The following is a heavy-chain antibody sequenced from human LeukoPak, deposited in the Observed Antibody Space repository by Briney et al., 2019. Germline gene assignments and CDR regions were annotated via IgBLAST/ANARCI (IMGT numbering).Heavy chain of an antibody. CDR1: GFTFSSYS. CDR2: ISSSSSYI. J-gene: IGHJ2*01. Sequence: GGSLRLSCAASGFTFSSYSMNWVRQAPGKGLEWVSSISSSSSYIYYADSVKGRFTISRDNAKNSLYLQMNSLRAEDTAVYYCARESRPGYFDLWGRGTLVTVSS. D-gene: IGHD6-13*01. CDR3: ARESRPGYFDL. V-gene: IGHV3-21*01.